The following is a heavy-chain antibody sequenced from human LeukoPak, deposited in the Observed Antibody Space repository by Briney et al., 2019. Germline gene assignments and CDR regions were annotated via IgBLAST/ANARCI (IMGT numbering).Heavy chain of an antibody. D-gene: IGHD6-13*01. J-gene: IGHJ6*03. CDR3: SRQVAAAGTGGYYYYYYMDI. V-gene: IGHV3-73*01. CDR1: GFTFSGSA. CDR2: IRSKVNSYAT. Sequence: GGSLRLSCAASGFTFSGSAMHWVRQASGKGLEWVGRIRSKVNSYATAYAASVKGRFTISRDDSKNTAYLQMNSLKTEDTAVYYCSRQVAAAGTGGYYYYYYMDIWGKGTTVTVSS.